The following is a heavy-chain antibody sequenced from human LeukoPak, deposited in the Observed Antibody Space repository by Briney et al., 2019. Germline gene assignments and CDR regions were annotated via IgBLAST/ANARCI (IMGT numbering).Heavy chain of an antibody. D-gene: IGHD1-26*01. CDR2: INHSGST. V-gene: IGHV4-39*07. J-gene: IGHJ2*01. Sequence: PSETLSLTCTVSGGSISSGGYYWSWIRQPPGKGLEWIGEINHSGSTNYNPSLKSRVTISVDTSKNQFSLKLSSVTAADTAVNYCARGEVGATTFIMGWYFDLWGRGTLVTVSS. CDR1: GGSISSGGYY. CDR3: ARGEVGATTFIMGWYFDL.